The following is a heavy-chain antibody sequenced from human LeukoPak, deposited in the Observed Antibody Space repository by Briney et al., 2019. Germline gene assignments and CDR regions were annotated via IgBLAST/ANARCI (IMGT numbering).Heavy chain of an antibody. J-gene: IGHJ4*02. Sequence: PSETLSLTCTVSGYSISSGYYWGWIRQPPGKGLEWIGSIYHSGSTYYNPSLKSRVTISVDTSKNQFSLKLSSVTAADTAVYYCASRDSSGYWWGQGTLVTVSS. D-gene: IGHD3-22*01. CDR1: GYSISSGYY. CDR2: IYHSGST. CDR3: ASRDSSGYW. V-gene: IGHV4-38-2*02.